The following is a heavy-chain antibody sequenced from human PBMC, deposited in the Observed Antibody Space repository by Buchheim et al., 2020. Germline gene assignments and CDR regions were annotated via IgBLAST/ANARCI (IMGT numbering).Heavy chain of an antibody. Sequence: VQLVESGGGLVKPGESLRISCVVSGLKFSDAWMSWVRQAPGKGLEWVGRIQNIGSGGTTDYAAPVKGRFTISRDDSKNTVYLQMNSLKTEDTALDYCTWMTTVTTVDFWGQGT. D-gene: IGHD4-17*01. CDR3: TWMTTVTTVDF. CDR1: GLKFSDAW. J-gene: IGHJ4*02. V-gene: IGHV3-15*01. CDR2: IQNIGSGGTT.